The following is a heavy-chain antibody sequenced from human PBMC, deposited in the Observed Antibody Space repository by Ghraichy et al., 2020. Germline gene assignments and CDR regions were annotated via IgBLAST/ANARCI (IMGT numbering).Heavy chain of an antibody. CDR2: ISGSGGST. D-gene: IGHD3-10*01. V-gene: IGHV3-23*01. CDR3: AKDRTWFGELFH. Sequence: GGSLRLSCAASGFTFSSYAMSWVRQAPGKGLEWVSAISGSGGSTYYADSVKGRFTISRENSKNTLYLQMNSLRAEDTAVYYCAKDRTWFGELFHWGQGTLVTVSS. CDR1: GFTFSSYA. J-gene: IGHJ1*01.